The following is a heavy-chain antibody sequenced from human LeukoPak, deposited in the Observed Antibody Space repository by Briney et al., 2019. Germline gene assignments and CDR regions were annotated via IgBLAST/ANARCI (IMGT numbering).Heavy chain of an antibody. CDR1: GGSISSSNW. Sequence: PSGTLSLTCAVFGGSISSSNWWSWVRQPPGKGLEWIGEIYHSGSTNYNPSLKSRVTISVDKSKNQFSLKLSSVTAADTAVYYCARVSSSSGLGAFDIWGQGTMVTVSS. CDR3: ARVSSSSGLGAFDI. CDR2: IYHSGST. J-gene: IGHJ3*02. D-gene: IGHD6-6*01. V-gene: IGHV4-4*02.